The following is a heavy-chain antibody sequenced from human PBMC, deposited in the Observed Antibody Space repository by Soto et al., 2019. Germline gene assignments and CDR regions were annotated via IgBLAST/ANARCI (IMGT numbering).Heavy chain of an antibody. CDR3: ARGYRGVPSQYEVNDAFDV. D-gene: IGHD3-10*01. CDR1: GFTFKAYA. V-gene: IGHV3-21*01. Sequence: EVQLVESGGGLVKPGGSLSLSCAGSGFTFKAYAMNGVGQAPGGGREGVSSISSTSTYIYYADSVQGRFTISRDNAKNSLFLQLNSLRAEDTAVYYCARGYRGVPSQYEVNDAFDVWGRGTMVTVSS. CDR2: ISSTSTYI. J-gene: IGHJ3*01.